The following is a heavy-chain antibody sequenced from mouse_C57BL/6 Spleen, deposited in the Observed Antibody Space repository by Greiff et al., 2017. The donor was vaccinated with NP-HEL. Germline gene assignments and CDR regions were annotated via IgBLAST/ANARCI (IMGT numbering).Heavy chain of an antibody. V-gene: IGHV1-80*01. Sequence: VQLQQSGAELVKPGASVKISCKASGYAFSSYWMNWVKQRPGKGLEWIGQIYPGDGDTNYNGKFKGKATLTADKSSSTAYMQLSSLTSEDSAVYFCARWDYYGSRRAMDYWGQGTSVTVSS. CDR2: IYPGDGDT. J-gene: IGHJ4*01. D-gene: IGHD1-1*01. CDR1: GYAFSSYW. CDR3: ARWDYYGSRRAMDY.